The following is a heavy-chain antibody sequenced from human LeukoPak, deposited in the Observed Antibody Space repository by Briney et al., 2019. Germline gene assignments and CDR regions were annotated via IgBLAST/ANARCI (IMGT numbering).Heavy chain of an antibody. CDR3: AKSSTEGSYPAPLPS. CDR2: ISSSTSYI. Sequence: GGSLRLSCAASGFTFSSYSMNWIRQAPGKGLEWVSSISSSTSYIYYADSVKGRFTISKDNAKNSLYLQMNSLRAEDTAVYYCAKSSTEGSYPAPLPSWGQGTLVTVSS. J-gene: IGHJ5*02. CDR1: GFTFSSYS. D-gene: IGHD4-17*01. V-gene: IGHV3-21*01.